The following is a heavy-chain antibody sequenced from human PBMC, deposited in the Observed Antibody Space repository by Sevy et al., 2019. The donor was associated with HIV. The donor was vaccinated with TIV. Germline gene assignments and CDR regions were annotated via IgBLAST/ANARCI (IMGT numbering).Heavy chain of an antibody. CDR1: GGSISSYF. Sequence: SETLSLTCSVSGGSISSYFWTWVRQSPGNGLEWIGNIYFTGYTDYSPSLKSRVTLSLDTSKSQFSLTLKSVTAADTAIYFCARDSTTRPRVLDYSGQGTLVTVSS. J-gene: IGHJ4*02. CDR3: ARDSTTRPRVLDY. V-gene: IGHV4-59*01. D-gene: IGHD1-1*01. CDR2: IYFTGYT.